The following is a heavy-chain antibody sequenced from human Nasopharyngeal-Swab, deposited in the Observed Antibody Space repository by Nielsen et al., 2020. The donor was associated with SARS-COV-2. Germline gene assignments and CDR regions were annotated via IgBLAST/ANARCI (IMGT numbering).Heavy chain of an antibody. CDR1: GGSISSSSYY. CDR3: ARHPFYYGMDV. CDR2: TYYSGST. Sequence: SETLSLTCTVSGGSISSSSYYWGWIRQPPGKGLEWIGSTYYSGSTYYNPSLKSRVTISVDTSKNQFSLKLSSVTAADTAVYYCARHPFYYGMDVWGQGTTVTVSS. J-gene: IGHJ6*02. V-gene: IGHV4-39*01.